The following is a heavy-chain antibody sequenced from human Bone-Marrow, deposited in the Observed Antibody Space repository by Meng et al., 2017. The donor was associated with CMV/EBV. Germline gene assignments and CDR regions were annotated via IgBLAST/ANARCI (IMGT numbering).Heavy chain of an antibody. CDR2: IKYDGSEK. Sequence: GESLKISCAASGFTFSSSWMHWVCQAPGKGLEWVANIKYDGSEKFYVDSVKGRFTISRDNAKNSLFLQMNSLRVDDTAVYYCGRNRVDFWGQGILVTVSS. CDR1: GFTFSSSW. V-gene: IGHV3-7*01. CDR3: GRNRVDF. J-gene: IGHJ4*02. D-gene: IGHD1-14*01.